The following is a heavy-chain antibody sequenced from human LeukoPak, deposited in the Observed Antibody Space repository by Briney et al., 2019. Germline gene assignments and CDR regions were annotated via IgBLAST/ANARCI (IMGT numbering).Heavy chain of an antibody. CDR2: ISYDGSNK. Sequence: GRSLRLSCAASGFTFSSYAMHWVRQAPGKGLEWVAVISYDGSNKYYADSVKGRFTISRDISKNTLYLQMNSLRAEDTAVYYCARSFDFWGQGTLVTVSS. CDR1: GFTFSSYA. CDR3: ARSFDF. J-gene: IGHJ4*02. V-gene: IGHV3-30-3*01.